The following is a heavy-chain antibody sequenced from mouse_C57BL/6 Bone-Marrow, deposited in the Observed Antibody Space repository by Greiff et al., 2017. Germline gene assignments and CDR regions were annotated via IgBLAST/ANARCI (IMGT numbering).Heavy chain of an antibody. CDR3: AMPPWFAY. J-gene: IGHJ3*01. Sequence: EVKLMESGPELVKPGASVTISCKASGYSFTDYNMNWVKQSNGKSLEWIGVINPNSGTTSYNQKFKGKATLTVDQSSSTAYMQLNSLTSEDSAVYYCAMPPWFAYWGQGTLVTVSA. CDR1: GYSFTDYN. V-gene: IGHV1-39*01. CDR2: INPNSGTT.